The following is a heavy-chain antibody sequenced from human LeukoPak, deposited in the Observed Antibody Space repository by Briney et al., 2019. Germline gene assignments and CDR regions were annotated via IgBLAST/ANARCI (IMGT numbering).Heavy chain of an antibody. D-gene: IGHD3-3*01. J-gene: IGHJ3*01. CDR2: ISSSSNYI. V-gene: IGHV3-21*01. CDR3: ARDDHDFWSGYGFDV. CDR1: GFTFTSYT. Sequence: PGGSLRLSCAASGFTFTSYTMNWVRQAPGKGLEWVSSISSSSNYIYYADSVKGRFTISRDNAKNSLYLQMNSLRAEDTAVYYCARDDHDFWSGYGFDVWGQGTRVTVSS.